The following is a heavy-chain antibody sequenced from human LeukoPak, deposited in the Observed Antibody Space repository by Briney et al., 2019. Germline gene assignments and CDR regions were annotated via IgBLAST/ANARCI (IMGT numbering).Heavy chain of an antibody. V-gene: IGHV3-74*01. D-gene: IGHD2-15*01. CDR2: INTDGSST. J-gene: IGHJ4*02. CDR1: GFTFSSYA. CDR3: ARCQDSEGVDY. Sequence: PGGSLRLSCAASGFTFSSYAMSWVRQAPGKGLVWVSRINTDGSSTSYADSVKGRFTISRDNAKNTLYLQMNSLRAEDTAVYYCARCQDSEGVDYWGQGTLVTVSS.